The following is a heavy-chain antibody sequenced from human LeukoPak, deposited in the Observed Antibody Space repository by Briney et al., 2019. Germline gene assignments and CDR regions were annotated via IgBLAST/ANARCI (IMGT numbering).Heavy chain of an antibody. V-gene: IGHV3-48*01. Sequence: GGSLTLSCAASGFTFSSYSMSWVRQAPGKGVEWLSYISIIGSTIYYADSVKGRFTISRYSAKNSLYLQMNSLRAEDTAVYYCARPRSAYYFDHWGQGTLVTVSS. J-gene: IGHJ4*02. CDR1: GFTFSSYS. CDR2: ISIIGSTI. CDR3: ARPRSAYYFDH.